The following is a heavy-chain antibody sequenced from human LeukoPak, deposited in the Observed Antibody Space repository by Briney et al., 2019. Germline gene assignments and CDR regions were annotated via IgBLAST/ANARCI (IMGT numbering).Heavy chain of an antibody. J-gene: IGHJ6*03. CDR2: INLNSGGT. D-gene: IGHD3-22*01. V-gene: IGHV1-2*02. CDR1: GYTFTGYY. Sequence: ASVKVSCKPSGYTFTGYYIHRGRQAPGQGFGWMGWINLNSGGTNYAQKFQGRHTRARDTSINTAYIELSKLRSDDTAVYYCARDGTSSGDVYYMDVWGKGTMVTVSS. CDR3: ARDGTSSGDVYYMDV.